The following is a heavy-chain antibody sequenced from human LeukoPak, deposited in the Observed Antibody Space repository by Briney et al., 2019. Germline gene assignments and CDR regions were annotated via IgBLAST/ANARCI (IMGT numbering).Heavy chain of an antibody. J-gene: IGHJ6*02. Sequence: ASVKVSCKASGYTFTGYYMHWVRQAPGQGLEWMGWINPNSGATNYAQKFQGRVTMTRDTSISTAYMELSRLRSDDTAVYYCARERIYCSGGSCYSPPYYYYYGMDVWGQGTTVTVSS. D-gene: IGHD2-15*01. CDR1: GYTFTGYY. V-gene: IGHV1-2*02. CDR2: INPNSGAT. CDR3: ARERIYCSGGSCYSPPYYYYYGMDV.